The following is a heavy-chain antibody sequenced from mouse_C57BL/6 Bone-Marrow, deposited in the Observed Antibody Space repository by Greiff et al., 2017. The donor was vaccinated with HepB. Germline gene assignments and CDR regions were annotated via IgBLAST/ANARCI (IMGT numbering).Heavy chain of an antibody. Sequence: VQLQQSGAELVRPGASVKLSCTASGFTITDDYMHWVKQRPEQGLEWIGWINPENGDTEYAPKFQGKATITADTSSDTAYLQLRSLTSEDTAVYDCALYYYGSSFREFAVDGRGTATTVTV. V-gene: IGHV14-4*01. CDR1: GFTITDDY. CDR2: INPENGDT. J-gene: IGHJ1*03. D-gene: IGHD1-1*01. CDR3: ALYYYGSSFREFAVDG.